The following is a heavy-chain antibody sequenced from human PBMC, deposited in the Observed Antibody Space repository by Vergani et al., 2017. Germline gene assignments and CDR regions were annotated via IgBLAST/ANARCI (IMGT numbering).Heavy chain of an antibody. CDR3: ARYVRLGSDGTIFGVVTSHDAFDI. CDR2: IYYSGST. V-gene: IGHV4-31*03. Sequence: QVQLQESGPGLVKPSQTLSLTCTVSGGSISSGGYYWSWIRQHPGKGLAWIGYIYYSGSTYYNPSLKSRVTISVDTSKNQFSLKLSSVTAADTAVYYCARYVRLGSDGTIFGVVTSHDAFDIWGQGTMVTVSS. CDR1: GGSISSGGYY. J-gene: IGHJ3*02. D-gene: IGHD3-3*01.